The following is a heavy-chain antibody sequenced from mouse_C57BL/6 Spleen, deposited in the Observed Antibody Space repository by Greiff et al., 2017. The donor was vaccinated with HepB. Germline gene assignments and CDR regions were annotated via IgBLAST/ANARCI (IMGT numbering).Heavy chain of an antibody. J-gene: IGHJ2*01. D-gene: IGHD3-2*02. CDR1: GYTFTSYW. Sequence: VQLQQPGAELVKPGASVKMSCKASGYTFTSYWITWVKQRPGQGLEWIGDIYPGSGSTNYNEKFKSKATLTVDTSSSTAYMQLSSLTSEDSAVYYCARSSGYRGYFDYWGQGTTRTVSS. V-gene: IGHV1-55*01. CDR2: IYPGSGST. CDR3: ARSSGYRGYFDY.